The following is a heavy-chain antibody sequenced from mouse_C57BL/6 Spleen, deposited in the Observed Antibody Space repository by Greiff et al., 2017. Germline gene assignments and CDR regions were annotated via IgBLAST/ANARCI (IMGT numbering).Heavy chain of an antibody. D-gene: IGHD1-1*01. Sequence: QVQLQQSGAELVKPGASVKMSCKASGYTFTTYPIEWMKQNHGKSLEWIGNFHPYNDDTKYNEKFKGKATLTVEKSSSTVYLELNRLTSDDSAVYDCSRGNYYGSSYVDFDYWGQGTTLTVSS. CDR1: GYTFTTYP. J-gene: IGHJ2*01. V-gene: IGHV1-47*01. CDR2: FHPYNDDT. CDR3: SRGNYYGSSYVDFDY.